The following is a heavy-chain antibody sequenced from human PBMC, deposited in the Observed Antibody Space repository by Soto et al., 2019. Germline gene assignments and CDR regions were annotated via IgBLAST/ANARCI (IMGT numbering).Heavy chain of an antibody. D-gene: IGHD2-2*01. Sequence: GGSLRLSCAASGFTFSSYSMNWVRQAPGKGLEWVSYISSSSSTIYYADSVKGRFTISRDNAKNSLYLQMNSLRAEDTAVYYCARSDYCSSTSCSGLVDYWGQGTLVTVSS. V-gene: IGHV3-48*01. CDR1: GFTFSSYS. CDR2: ISSSSSTI. J-gene: IGHJ4*02. CDR3: ARSDYCSSTSCSGLVDY.